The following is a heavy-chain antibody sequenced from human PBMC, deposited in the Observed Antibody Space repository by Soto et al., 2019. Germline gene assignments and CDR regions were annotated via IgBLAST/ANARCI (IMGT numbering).Heavy chain of an antibody. CDR2: ISYGGSNK. CDR3: ARGQAAYASGWYWAFDH. J-gene: IGHJ4*02. V-gene: IGHV3-30*03. CDR1: GFTFSSYG. Sequence: GGSLRLSCAASGFTFSSYGMHWVRQAPGKGLEWVAVISYGGSNKYYADSVKGRFTISRDNSKNTLFLQINSLRAEDTAVYYCARGQAAYASGWYWAFDHWGQGTLVTVSS. D-gene: IGHD6-19*01.